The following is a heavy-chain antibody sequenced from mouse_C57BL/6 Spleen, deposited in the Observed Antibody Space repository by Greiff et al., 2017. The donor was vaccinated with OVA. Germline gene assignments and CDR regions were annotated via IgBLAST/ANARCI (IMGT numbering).Heavy chain of an antibody. V-gene: IGHV5-9-1*02. CDR1: GFTFSSYA. CDR3: TRDRDEGFAY. J-gene: IGHJ3*01. CDR2: ISSGGDYI. Sequence: EVKLVESGEGLVKPGGSLKLSCAASGFTFSSYAMSWVRQTPEKRLEWVAYISSGGDYIYYADTVKGRFTISRDNARNTLYLQMSSLKSEDTAMYYCTRDRDEGFAYWGQGTLVTVSA.